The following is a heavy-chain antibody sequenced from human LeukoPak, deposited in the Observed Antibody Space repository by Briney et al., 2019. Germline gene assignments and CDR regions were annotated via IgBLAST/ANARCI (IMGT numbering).Heavy chain of an antibody. D-gene: IGHD2-15*01. J-gene: IGHJ4*02. V-gene: IGHV3-30*04. CDR1: GFTFSSYA. Sequence: GGSLRLSCAASGFTFSSYAMHWVRRAPGKGLEWVAVISYDGSNKYYADSVKGRFTISRDNSKNTLYLQMNSLRAEDTAVYYCARYCSGGSCYSGIDYWGQGTLVTVSS. CDR2: ISYDGSNK. CDR3: ARYCSGGSCYSGIDY.